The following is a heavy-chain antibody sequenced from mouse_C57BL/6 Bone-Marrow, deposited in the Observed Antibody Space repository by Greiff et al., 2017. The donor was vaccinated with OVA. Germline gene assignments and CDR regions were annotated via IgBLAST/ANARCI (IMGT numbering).Heavy chain of an antibody. CDR2: IYPGSGST. J-gene: IGHJ2*01. CDR1: GYTFTSYW. CDR3: ARRGSPFDY. Sequence: QVQLQQSGAELVKPGASVKMSCKASGYTFTSYWITWVKQRPGQGLEWIGDIYPGSGSTNYNEKFKSKATLTVDTASSTAYMQLSSLTSEDSAVYYCARRGSPFDYWGQGTTLTVSS. V-gene: IGHV1-55*01.